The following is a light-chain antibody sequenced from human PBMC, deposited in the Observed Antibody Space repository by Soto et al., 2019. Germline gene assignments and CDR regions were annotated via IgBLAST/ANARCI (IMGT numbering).Light chain of an antibody. Sequence: QSVLTQPPSASGTPGQRVTISCSGSSSNIGSNTVNWYQQLPGTSPKLLIYTNNQRPSGVPDRFSDSKSGTSASLAISGLQYEDEADYYCAAWDGSLQTWVFGGGTKVTVL. J-gene: IGLJ3*02. V-gene: IGLV1-44*01. CDR1: SSNIGSNT. CDR2: TNN. CDR3: AAWDGSLQTWV.